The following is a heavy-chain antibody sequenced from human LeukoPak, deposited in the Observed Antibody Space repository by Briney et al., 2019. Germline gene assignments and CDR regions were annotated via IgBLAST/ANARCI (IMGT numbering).Heavy chain of an antibody. CDR2: FDPEDGET. J-gene: IGHJ5*02. CDR1: GHTLTELS. CDR3: ATDPLRFVP. D-gene: IGHD3-3*01. V-gene: IGHV1-24*01. Sequence: GASGKVSCKVSGHTLTELSIQWVRQAPGQGLDWMGGFDPEDGETIYAQKSQSRVTMTEDTSTDTAYMELSSLRSEDTAVYYCATDPLRFVPWGQGTLVTVSS.